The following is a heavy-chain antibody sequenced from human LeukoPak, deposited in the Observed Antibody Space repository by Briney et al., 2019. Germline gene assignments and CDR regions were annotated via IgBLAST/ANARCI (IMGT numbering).Heavy chain of an antibody. CDR3: VRDVSGSSYGDY. CDR2: IKQDGSEK. V-gene: IGHV3-7*01. D-gene: IGHD5-18*01. J-gene: IGHJ4*02. Sequence: GGSLRLSCAASGSTFSTYWMNWVRQAPGKGLEWLANIKQDGSEKYYLDSVKGRFTISRDNAKNSLYLQMNSLRAEDTSVYYCVRDVSGSSYGDYWGQGTLVTVSS. CDR1: GSTFSTYW.